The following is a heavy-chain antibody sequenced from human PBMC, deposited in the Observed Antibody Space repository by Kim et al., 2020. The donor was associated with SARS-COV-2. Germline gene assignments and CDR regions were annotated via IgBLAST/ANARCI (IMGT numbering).Heavy chain of an antibody. V-gene: IGHV1-3*01. D-gene: IGHD3-22*01. Sequence: QKVQGRVTITRDTFASTAYMELSSLRSEDTAVYYCASSGSPYDSSGYFDYWGQGTLVTVSS. CDR3: ASSGSPYDSSGYFDY. J-gene: IGHJ4*02.